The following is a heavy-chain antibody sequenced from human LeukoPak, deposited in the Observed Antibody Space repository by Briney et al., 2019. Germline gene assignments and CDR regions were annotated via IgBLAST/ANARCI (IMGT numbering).Heavy chain of an antibody. CDR1: GFTFGPYT. Sequence: GGSLRLCCAASGFTFGPYTMNWVRQAPGKGLEWVSYISSSSDTIYYADSVKGRFTISRDNGKNSLYLQMNSLRAEDTAVYYCASGMRVGPNIWGQGTLVTVSS. CDR3: ASGMRVGPNI. D-gene: IGHD1-26*01. CDR2: ISSSSDTI. J-gene: IGHJ4*02. V-gene: IGHV3-48*04.